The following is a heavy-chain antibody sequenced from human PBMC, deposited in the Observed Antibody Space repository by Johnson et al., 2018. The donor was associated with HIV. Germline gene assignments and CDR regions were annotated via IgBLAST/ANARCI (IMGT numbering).Heavy chain of an antibody. J-gene: IGHJ3*01. Sequence: VQLVESGGGLIQPGGSLRLSCAASGFTVSSNYMSWVRQAPGKGLEWVSVIYSGGTTYYADSVKGRFTISRDNSKNTLYLQMNSLRAEDTAVYYCARESANSGWYSGAFDVWGQGTMVIVSS. D-gene: IGHD6-19*01. CDR1: GFTVSSNY. CDR2: IYSGGTT. CDR3: ARESANSGWYSGAFDV. V-gene: IGHV3-53*01.